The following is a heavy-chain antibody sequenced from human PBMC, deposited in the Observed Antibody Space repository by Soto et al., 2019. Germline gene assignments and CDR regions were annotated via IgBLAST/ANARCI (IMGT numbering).Heavy chain of an antibody. CDR2: INPNSGGT. Sequence: ASVKVSCKASGYTFTGYYMHWVRQAPGQGLEWMGWINPNSGGTNYAQKFQGRVTMTRDTSISTAYMELSRLRSDDTAVYYCARNLWFGGILAYYYGMDGWGQGTTVTVSS. D-gene: IGHD3-10*01. J-gene: IGHJ6*01. CDR1: GYTFTGYY. V-gene: IGHV1-2*02. CDR3: ARNLWFGGILAYYYGMDG.